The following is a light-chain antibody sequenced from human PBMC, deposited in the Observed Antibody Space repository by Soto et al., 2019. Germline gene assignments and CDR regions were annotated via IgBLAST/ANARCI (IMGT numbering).Light chain of an antibody. CDR1: SRDVGGSNY. CDR2: EVS. J-gene: IGLJ1*01. V-gene: IGLV2-14*01. CDR3: SSYTSSNTLEV. Sequence: QSALIQAAAVSGCPGQSITISCTGTSRDVGGSNYVSWYQHHPHRAPRLLIYEVSYRPSGVSSRFSGSKSGNTASLTISGLQAEDETDYYCSSYTSSNTLEVFGVGTKVNVL.